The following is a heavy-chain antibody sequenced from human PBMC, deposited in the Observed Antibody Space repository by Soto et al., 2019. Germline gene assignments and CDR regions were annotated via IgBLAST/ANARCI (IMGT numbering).Heavy chain of an antibody. D-gene: IGHD3-3*01. CDR1: GFTFSSYA. Sequence: QVQLVESGGGVVQPGRSLRLSCAASGFTFSSYAMHWVRQAPGKGLEWVAVISYDGSNKYYADSVKGRFTISRDNSKNTLYLQMNSLRAEDTAVYYCARAFDFGGGYYPDWGQGTLVTVSS. CDR3: ARAFDFGGGYYPD. J-gene: IGHJ4*02. V-gene: IGHV3-30-3*01. CDR2: ISYDGSNK.